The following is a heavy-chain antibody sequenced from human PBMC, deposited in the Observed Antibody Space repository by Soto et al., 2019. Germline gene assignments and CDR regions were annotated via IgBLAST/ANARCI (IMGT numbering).Heavy chain of an antibody. Sequence: GASVKVSCKASGGTFSSYAISWVRQAPGQGLEWMGGIIPIFGTANYAQKFQGRVTITADKSTSTAYMELSSLRSEDTAVYYCATAPYYDILTGSGYYYYGVDVWGQGTTVTVSS. CDR3: ATAPYYDILTGSGYYYYGVDV. D-gene: IGHD3-9*01. CDR1: GGTFSSYA. CDR2: IIPIFGTA. V-gene: IGHV1-69*06. J-gene: IGHJ6*02.